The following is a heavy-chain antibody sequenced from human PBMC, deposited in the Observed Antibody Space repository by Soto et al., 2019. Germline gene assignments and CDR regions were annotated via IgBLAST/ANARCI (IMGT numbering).Heavy chain of an antibody. V-gene: IGHV3-7*01. D-gene: IGHD3-9*01. CDR3: AGTTISPRYEYYGMDV. Sequence: GGSLRLSCAASGFTFSSYWMSWARQAPGKGLEWVANIKQDGSEKYYVDSVKGRFTISRDNAKNSLYLQMNSLRAEDTAVYYCAGTTISPRYEYYGMDVWGQGTTVTVSS. CDR1: GFTFSSYW. CDR2: IKQDGSEK. J-gene: IGHJ6*02.